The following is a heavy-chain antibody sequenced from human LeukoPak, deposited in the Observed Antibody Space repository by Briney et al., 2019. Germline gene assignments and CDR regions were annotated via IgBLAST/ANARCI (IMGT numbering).Heavy chain of an antibody. J-gene: IGHJ3*02. CDR2: INHSGST. D-gene: IGHD3-3*01. CDR1: GGSFSGYY. Sequence: SETLSLTCAVYGGSFSGYYWSWIRQPPGKGLEWIGEINHSGSTNYNPSLKSRVTISVDTSKNQISLKLSSVTAADTAVYYCARGGSGARITIFGVVIPRSDAFDIWGQGTMVTVSS. V-gene: IGHV4-34*01. CDR3: ARGGSGARITIFGVVIPRSDAFDI.